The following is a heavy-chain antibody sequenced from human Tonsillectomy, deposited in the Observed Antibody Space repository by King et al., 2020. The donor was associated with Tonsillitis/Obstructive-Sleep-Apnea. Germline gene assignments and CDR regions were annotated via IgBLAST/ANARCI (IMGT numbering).Heavy chain of an antibody. CDR2: INPSDSGT. Sequence: QVQLLESGAEVKKPGASVKVSCKASGYTFTSYYMHWVRQAPGQGLEWMGIINPSDSGTNYAQKFRGRVTLTRDTSTSTVHMELSSLRSEDTAVYYCAREALAAAGTILDYWGQGTLVTVSS. CDR1: GYTFTSYY. V-gene: IGHV1-46*01. J-gene: IGHJ4*02. CDR3: AREALAAAGTILDY. D-gene: IGHD6-13*01.